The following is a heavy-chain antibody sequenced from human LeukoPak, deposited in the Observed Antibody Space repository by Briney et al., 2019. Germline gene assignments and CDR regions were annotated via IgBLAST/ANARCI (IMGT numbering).Heavy chain of an antibody. CDR2: INQDGSEK. CDR1: GFTFSSYW. J-gene: IGHJ4*02. D-gene: IGHD3-10*01. V-gene: IGHV3-7*01. CDR3: AKVANYYYGSESYYFFEH. Sequence: QTGGSLRLSCAASGFTFSSYWMSWVRQAPGKGLEWVAAINQDGSEKYYVDPVKGRFTISRDNAKNSLYLQMSSLRVEDTAVYYCAKVANYYYGSESYYFFEHWGQGTPVTASS.